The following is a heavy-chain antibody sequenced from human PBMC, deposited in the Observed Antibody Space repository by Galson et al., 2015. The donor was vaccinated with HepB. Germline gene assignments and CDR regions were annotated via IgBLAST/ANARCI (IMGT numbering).Heavy chain of an antibody. CDR3: AKDLGDIVLMIYALAMDV. Sequence: SLRLSCAASGFTFRSYAMHWVRQAPGKGLEWVAIISSDGSNKYSADSVKGRFTISRDNSKNTLYLQMSSLRDEDMAVYYCAKDLGDIVLMIYALAMDVWGQGTTVTVSS. CDR2: ISSDGSNK. CDR1: GFTFRSYA. D-gene: IGHD2-8*01. V-gene: IGHV3-30*18. J-gene: IGHJ6*02.